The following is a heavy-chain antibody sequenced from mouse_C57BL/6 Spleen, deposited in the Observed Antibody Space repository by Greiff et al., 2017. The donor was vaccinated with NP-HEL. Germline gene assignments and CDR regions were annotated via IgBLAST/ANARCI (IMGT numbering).Heavy chain of an antibody. D-gene: IGHD1-1*01. CDR1: GYAFSSSW. J-gene: IGHJ3*01. CDR2: IYPGDGDT. Sequence: VKLQQSGPELVKPGASVKISCKASGYAFSSSWMNWVKQRPGKGLEWIGRIYPGDGDTNYNGKFKGKATLTADKSSSTAYMQLSSLTSEDSAVYFCARFDYGSSYEFAYWGQGTLVTVSA. CDR3: ARFDYGSSYEFAY. V-gene: IGHV1-82*01.